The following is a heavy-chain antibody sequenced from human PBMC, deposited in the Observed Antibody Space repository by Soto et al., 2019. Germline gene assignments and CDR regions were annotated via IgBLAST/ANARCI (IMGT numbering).Heavy chain of an antibody. CDR2: ISYDGSNK. J-gene: IGHJ4*02. D-gene: IGHD3-22*01. CDR1: GFIFSSYA. V-gene: IGHV3-30-3*01. Sequence: GGSLRLSCAASGFIFSSYAMHWVRQAPGKGLEWVAVISYDGSNKYYGDSVEDRFTISRDDSESTLFLQMNSLTTEDTAVYYCAREIADWGQGTLVTVSS. CDR3: AREIAD.